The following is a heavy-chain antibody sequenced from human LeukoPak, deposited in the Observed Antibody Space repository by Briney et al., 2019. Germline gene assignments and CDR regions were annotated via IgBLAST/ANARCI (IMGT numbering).Heavy chain of an antibody. D-gene: IGHD1-1*01. J-gene: IGHJ4*02. CDR2: IYTSGST. V-gene: IGHV4-4*07. CDR3: ARVTTPTRAAHSDY. Sequence: SETLSLTCTVSGGSISSYYWSWIRQPAGKGLEWIGRIYTSGSTNYNPSLKSRVTISVDTSKNQFSLKLSSVTAADTAVYYCARVTTPTRAAHSDYWGQGTLVTVS. CDR1: GGSISSYY.